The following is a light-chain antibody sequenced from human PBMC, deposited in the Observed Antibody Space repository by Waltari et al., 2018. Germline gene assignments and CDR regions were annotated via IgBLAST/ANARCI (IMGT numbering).Light chain of an antibody. CDR2: GAS. CDR1: QSVSRSY. CDR3: QQYGSSPWT. J-gene: IGKJ1*01. V-gene: IGKV3-20*01. Sequence: EIVLTQSPGTLSLSPGERATISCRASQSVSRSYLAWYQQKPGPAPRVLIHGASNRATGIPDRFSGSGSGTDFTLTISRLEPEDFAVYYCQQYGSSPWTFGQGTKVEIK.